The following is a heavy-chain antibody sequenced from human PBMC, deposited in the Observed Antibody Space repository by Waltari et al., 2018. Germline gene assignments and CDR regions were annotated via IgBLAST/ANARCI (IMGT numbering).Heavy chain of an antibody. D-gene: IGHD1-26*01. CDR2: INHSGST. V-gene: IGHV4-34*01. CDR1: GGSFSGYY. J-gene: IGHJ6*03. Sequence: QVQLQQWGAGLLKPSETLSLTCAVYGGSFSGYYWSWIRQPPGKGLEWIGEINHSGSTNYNPSLKSRFTISVDTSKNQFSLKLSSVTAADTAVYYCAREVPVGYYYMDVWGKGTTVTISS. CDR3: AREVPVGYYYMDV.